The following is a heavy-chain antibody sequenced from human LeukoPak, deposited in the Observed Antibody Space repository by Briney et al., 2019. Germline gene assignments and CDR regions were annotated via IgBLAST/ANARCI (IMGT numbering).Heavy chain of an antibody. CDR3: ARGPPVDARGDYDNWFDP. CDR2: IYYVTTT. V-gene: IGHV4-59*01. Sequence: SETPSLTCTVSGGSISSYYWSWLRQAPGRGLEWIGYIYYVTTTIYNPSLKSRVTISVDTSKNQLSLKLSSVTAADTAVYYCARGPPVDARGDYDNWFDPWGQGTLVTVSS. D-gene: IGHD4-17*01. CDR1: GGSISSYY. J-gene: IGHJ5*02.